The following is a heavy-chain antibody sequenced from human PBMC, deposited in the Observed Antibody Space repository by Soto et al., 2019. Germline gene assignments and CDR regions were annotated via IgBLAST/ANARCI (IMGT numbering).Heavy chain of an antibody. J-gene: IGHJ5*02. CDR2: ISSSSSYI. CDR1: GFTFSSYS. CDR3: AASYDFWSGKPHNWFDP. Sequence: GGSLRLSCAASGFTFSSYSMNWVRQAPGKGLEWVSSISSSSSYIYYADSVKGRFTISRDNAKNSLYLQMNSLRAEDTAVYYCAASYDFWSGKPHNWFDPWGQGTLVTAPQ. V-gene: IGHV3-21*01. D-gene: IGHD3-3*01.